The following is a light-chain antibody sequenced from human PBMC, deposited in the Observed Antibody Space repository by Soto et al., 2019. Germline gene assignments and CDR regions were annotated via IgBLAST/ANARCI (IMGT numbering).Light chain of an antibody. J-gene: IGLJ1*01. CDR1: SSDVGCYNY. V-gene: IGLV2-14*01. CDR2: DVS. CDR3: SSFTTSSTFV. Sequence: QSALAQPASVSGSPGQSITISCTGTSSDVGCYNYVSWFQQHPGKAPKLLIYDVSNWPSGVSDRLSGSKSGNTASLTISGLQAEDEADYYCSSFTTSSTFVFGTGTKVTVL.